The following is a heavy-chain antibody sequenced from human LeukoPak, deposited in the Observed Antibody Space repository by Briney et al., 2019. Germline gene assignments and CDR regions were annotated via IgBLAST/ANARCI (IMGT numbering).Heavy chain of an antibody. Sequence: GGSLRLSCVVSGLTFGSYSINWVRQPPGKGLEWVSSITGSSSHIFYTDSVKGRFTISRDNGKNSAYLQMDSLRAEDTAVYFCATSITYFDLWSGRDRMDHWGQGTLVIVSS. J-gene: IGHJ4*02. CDR1: GLTFGSYS. D-gene: IGHD3-3*01. CDR2: ITGSSSHI. CDR3: ATSITYFDLWSGRDRMDH. V-gene: IGHV3-21*01.